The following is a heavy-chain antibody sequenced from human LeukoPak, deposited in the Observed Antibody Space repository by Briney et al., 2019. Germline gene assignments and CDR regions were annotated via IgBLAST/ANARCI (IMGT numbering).Heavy chain of an antibody. J-gene: IGHJ4*02. Sequence: GGSLRLSCAVSGFTFRNYWMYWVRQAPGEALVWVSRISGDGSTTTYADTVKGRFTISRDNAKNTLYLQMNSLRAEDTAVYYCARDDFWSGYYRFSYFDYWGQGTLVTVSS. CDR3: ARDDFWSGYYRFSYFDY. CDR2: ISGDGSTT. D-gene: IGHD3-3*01. V-gene: IGHV3-74*01. CDR1: GFTFRNYW.